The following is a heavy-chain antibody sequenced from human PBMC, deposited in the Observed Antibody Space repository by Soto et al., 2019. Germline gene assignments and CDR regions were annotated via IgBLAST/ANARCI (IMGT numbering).Heavy chain of an antibody. V-gene: IGHV4-39*01. CDR3: ARFYDSSGYYEDY. J-gene: IGHJ4*02. CDR1: GGSISSSSYY. Sequence: SETLSLTCTVSGGSISSSSYYWGWIRQPPGKGLEWIGSIYYSGSTYYNPSLKSRVTTSVDTSKNQFSLKLSSVTAADTAVYYCARFYDSSGYYEDYWGQGTLVTVSS. CDR2: IYYSGST. D-gene: IGHD3-22*01.